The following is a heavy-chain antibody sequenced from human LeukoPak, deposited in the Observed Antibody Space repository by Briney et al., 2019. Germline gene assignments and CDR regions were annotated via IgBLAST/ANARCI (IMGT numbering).Heavy chain of an antibody. V-gene: IGHV3-30-3*02. J-gene: IGHJ4*02. CDR1: GFTFSSYA. Sequence: GGSLRLSCAASGFTFSSYAMHWVRQAPGKGLEWVAVISYDGSNKYYADSVKGRFTISRDNSKNTLYLQMNSLRAEDTAVYYCAKKDYWGQGTLVTVSS. CDR3: AKKDY. CDR2: ISYDGSNK.